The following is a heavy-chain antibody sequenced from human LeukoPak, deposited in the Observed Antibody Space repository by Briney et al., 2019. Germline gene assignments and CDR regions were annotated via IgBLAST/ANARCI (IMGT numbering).Heavy chain of an antibody. CDR1: GGSISSGDYY. CDR2: IYYSGST. V-gene: IGHV4-61*08. Sequence: KTSETLSLTCTVSGGSISSGDYYWSWIRQPPGKGLEWIGYIYYSGSTNYNPSLKSRVTISVDTSKNQFSLKLSSVTAADTAVYYCAREFGYCTNGVCPGFDIWGQGTMVTVSS. D-gene: IGHD2-8*01. J-gene: IGHJ3*02. CDR3: AREFGYCTNGVCPGFDI.